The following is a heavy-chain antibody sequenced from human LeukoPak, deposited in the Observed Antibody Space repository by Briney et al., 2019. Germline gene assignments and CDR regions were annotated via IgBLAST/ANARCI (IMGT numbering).Heavy chain of an antibody. Sequence: SETLSLTCAVSGVSISSSSYSWGWIRQPPGKGLEWIGTIYYSGITYYNPSLKSRITISVDTSKDQFSLRLSSVTAADTAMYYCARNATSRSFDVWGQGTMVTVSS. D-gene: IGHD3-16*02. CDR3: ARNATSRSFDV. CDR1: GVSISSSSYS. CDR2: IYYSGIT. V-gene: IGHV4-39*01. J-gene: IGHJ3*01.